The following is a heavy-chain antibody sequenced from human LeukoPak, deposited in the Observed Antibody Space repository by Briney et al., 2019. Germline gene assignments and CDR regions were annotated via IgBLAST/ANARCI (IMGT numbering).Heavy chain of an antibody. V-gene: IGHV3-21*01. CDR3: VRSAGGSIRKDFDY. Sequence: PGGSLRLSCAASGFTFSSYSMSWIRQAPGKGLEWISCIGSSSHYIYYADSVQGRFTISRDNAKNSLYLQMNSLRAEDTAVYYCVRSAGGSIRKDFDYWGQGTLVTVSS. CDR1: GFTFSSYS. J-gene: IGHJ4*02. CDR2: IGSSSHYI. D-gene: IGHD3-16*01.